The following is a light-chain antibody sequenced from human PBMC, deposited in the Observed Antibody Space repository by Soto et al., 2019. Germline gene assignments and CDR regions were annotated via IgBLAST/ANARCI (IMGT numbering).Light chain of an antibody. CDR2: GAS. CDR3: QQYHSCPPT. CDR1: QSVSSN. J-gene: IGKJ1*01. Sequence: EIVMTQSPATLSVSPGERATISCRASQSVSSNLAWYQQKPGQAPRLLIYGASTRATVLPAGFSGSGSGTEFTLTISSLQSEDFAVYYCQQYHSCPPTFGQGTKVEIK. V-gene: IGKV3-15*01.